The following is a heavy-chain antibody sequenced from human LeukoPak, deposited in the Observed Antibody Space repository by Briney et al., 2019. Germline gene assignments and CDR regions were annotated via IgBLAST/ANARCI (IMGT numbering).Heavy chain of an antibody. J-gene: IGHJ3*02. CDR2: IYPGDSDT. CDR1: GYSFTSYW. V-gene: IGHV5-51*01. Sequence: GESLKISCKGSGYSFTSYWIGWVRQMPGKGLEWMGIIYPGDSDTRYSPSFQGQVTISADKSISTAYLQWSSLKASDTAMYYCARVGSGSYRPLDAFDIWGQGTMVTVSS. CDR3: ARVGSGSYRPLDAFDI. D-gene: IGHD3-10*01.